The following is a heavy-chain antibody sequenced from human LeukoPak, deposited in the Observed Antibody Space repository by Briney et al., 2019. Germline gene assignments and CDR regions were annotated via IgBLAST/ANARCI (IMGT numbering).Heavy chain of an antibody. Sequence: GGSLRLSCAASGFTFSSYAMHWVRQAPGKGLEWVAVISYDGSNKYYADSVKGRFTISRDNSKNTLYLQMNSLRAEDTAVYYCXXXXXXXXXXYYGMDVWGQGTTVTVSS. CDR2: ISYDGSNK. CDR1: GFTFSSYA. CDR3: XXXXXXXXXXYYGMDV. J-gene: IGHJ6*02. V-gene: IGHV3-30-3*01.